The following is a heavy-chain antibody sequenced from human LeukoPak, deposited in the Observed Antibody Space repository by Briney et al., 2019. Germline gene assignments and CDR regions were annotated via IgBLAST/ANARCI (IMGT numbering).Heavy chain of an antibody. Sequence: GGSLRLSCAASGFTFSSYDMHWVRQATGKGLEWVSAIGTAGDTYYPGSVKGRFTISRENAKNSLYLRMNSLRAEDTAVYYCARDATYYYGSGPGPSDAFDIWGQGTMVTVSS. D-gene: IGHD3-10*01. V-gene: IGHV3-13*01. J-gene: IGHJ3*02. CDR2: IGTAGDT. CDR1: GFTFSSYD. CDR3: ARDATYYYGSGPGPSDAFDI.